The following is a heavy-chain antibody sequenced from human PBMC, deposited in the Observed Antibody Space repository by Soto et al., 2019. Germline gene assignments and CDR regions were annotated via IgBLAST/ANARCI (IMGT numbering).Heavy chain of an antibody. D-gene: IGHD6-13*01. CDR2: IYPASGST. Sequence: QVQLVQSGAEVKKPGASVKVSCRTSGYTVTHYYIHWVRQAPEQGLEWLAIIYPASGSTNYTQDYQGRVTLTMATSTITVYMKMSGLRAEDTPIFYCARDLAAGDHWGQGTLFTVSS. J-gene: IGHJ4*02. CDR3: ARDLAAGDH. V-gene: IGHV1-46*01. CDR1: GYTVTHYY.